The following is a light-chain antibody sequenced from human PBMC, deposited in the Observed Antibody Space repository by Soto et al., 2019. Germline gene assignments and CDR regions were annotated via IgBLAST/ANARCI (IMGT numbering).Light chain of an antibody. Sequence: QSALTQPPSESASPGQSVTISCTGTKNDIGVYDFVSWYQHHPGKAPRLIIYEVVQRPSGVPDRFSGSTSGNAASLTVSGLQAADEAYYFCMSCAGSNQYIFGSGTKVT. CDR3: MSCAGSNQYI. J-gene: IGLJ1*01. V-gene: IGLV2-8*01. CDR1: KNDIGVYDF. CDR2: EVV.